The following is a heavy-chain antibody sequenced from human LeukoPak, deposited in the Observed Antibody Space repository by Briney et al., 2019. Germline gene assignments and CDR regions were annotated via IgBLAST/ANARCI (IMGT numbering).Heavy chain of an antibody. Sequence: ASVKVSRKASGYTFTSYGISWVRQAPGQGLEWMGWISAYNGNTNYAQKLQGRVTMTTDTSTSTAYMELRSLRSDDTAVYYCARDLSSSGWYGNWFDPWGQGTLVTVSS. CDR1: GYTFTSYG. J-gene: IGHJ5*02. CDR2: ISAYNGNT. CDR3: ARDLSSSGWYGNWFDP. D-gene: IGHD6-19*01. V-gene: IGHV1-18*01.